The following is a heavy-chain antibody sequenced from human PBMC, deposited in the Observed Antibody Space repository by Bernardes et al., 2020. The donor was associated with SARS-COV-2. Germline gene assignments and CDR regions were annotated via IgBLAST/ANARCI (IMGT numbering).Heavy chain of an antibody. CDR1: GASVSSGSYY. D-gene: IGHD6-13*01. CDR2: IYYSGST. CDR3: ARDMGIALSP. V-gene: IGHV4-61*01. Sequence: SETLSLTCTVSGASVSSGSYYWSWIRQPPGKGLEWIGYIYYSGSTNYNPSLKSRVTISVDTSKNQFSLKLSSVTAADTAVYYCARDMGIALSPWGQGTLVTVSS. J-gene: IGHJ5*02.